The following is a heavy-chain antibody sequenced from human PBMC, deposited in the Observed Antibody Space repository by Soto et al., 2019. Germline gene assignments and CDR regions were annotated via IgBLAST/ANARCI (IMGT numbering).Heavy chain of an antibody. CDR2: IIPIFGTA. Sequence: ASVKVSCKASGGTFSSYAISWVRQAPGQGLEWMGGIIPIFGTANYAQKFQGRVTITADESTSTAYMELSSLRSEDTAVYYCARRYYYDQGWFDPWGQGTLVTVSS. V-gene: IGHV1-69*13. J-gene: IGHJ5*02. D-gene: IGHD3-22*01. CDR1: GGTFSSYA. CDR3: ARRYYYDQGWFDP.